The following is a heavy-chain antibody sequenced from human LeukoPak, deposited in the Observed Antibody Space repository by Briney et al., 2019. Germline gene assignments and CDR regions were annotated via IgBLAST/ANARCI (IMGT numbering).Heavy chain of an antibody. D-gene: IGHD2-2*01. CDR1: GYTFTGYY. V-gene: IGHV1-2*02. J-gene: IGHJ5*02. CDR3: AGEGPGIVVESFDP. CDR2: INPNSGGT. Sequence: ASVKVSCKASGYTFTGYYMHWVRQAPGQGLEWMGWINPNSGGTNYAQKFQGRVTMTRDTSISTAYMKLSRLRSDDTAVYYCAGEGPGIVVESFDPWGQGTLVTVSS.